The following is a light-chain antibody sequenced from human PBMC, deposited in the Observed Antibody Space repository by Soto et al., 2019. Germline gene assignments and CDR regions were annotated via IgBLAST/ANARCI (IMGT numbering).Light chain of an antibody. Sequence: DIVMTQSPDSLAVSLGERATINCKSSQSVLYRSDNKNYLAWYQQKPGQPPKLLISWASTRESGVPDRFSGXXXXXXXTLTISSLQAEDVAVYYCQQYYSTPTFGGGTRVEIK. CDR3: QQYYSTPT. J-gene: IGKJ4*01. V-gene: IGKV4-1*01. CDR1: QSVLYRSDNKNY. CDR2: WAS.